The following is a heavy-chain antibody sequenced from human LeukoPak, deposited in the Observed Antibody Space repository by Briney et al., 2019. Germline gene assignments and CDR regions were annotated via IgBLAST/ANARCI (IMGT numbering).Heavy chain of an antibody. D-gene: IGHD6-13*01. CDR2: INHSGST. Sequence: PSETLSLTCAVYGGSFSVYYWSWIRQPPGKGLEWIGEINHSGSTNYNPSLKSRVTISVDTSKNQFSLKLSSVTAADTAVYYCARVGYSSPPRYYYYMDVWGKGTTVTVSS. V-gene: IGHV4-34*01. J-gene: IGHJ6*03. CDR1: GGSFSVYY. CDR3: ARVGYSSPPRYYYYMDV.